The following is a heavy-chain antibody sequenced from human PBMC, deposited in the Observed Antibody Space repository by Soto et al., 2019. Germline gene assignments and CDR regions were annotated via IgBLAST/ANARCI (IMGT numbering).Heavy chain of an antibody. CDR3: THGGTALHTY. CDR1: GFTFSSYS. V-gene: IGHV3-73*01. CDR2: IRSKANSYAT. J-gene: IGHJ4*02. D-gene: IGHD5-18*01. Sequence: HLGGSLRLSCAASGFTFSSYSMNWVRQAPGKGLEWVGRIRSKANSYATAYAASVKGRFTISRDDSKNTAYLQMNSLKTEDTAVYYCTHGGTALHTYWGQGTLVTVSS.